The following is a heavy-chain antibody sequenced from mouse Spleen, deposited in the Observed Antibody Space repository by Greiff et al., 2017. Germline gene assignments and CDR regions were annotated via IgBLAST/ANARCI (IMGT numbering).Heavy chain of an antibody. J-gene: IGHJ2*01. Sequence: VKVVESGAELVRPGASVKLSCKASGYTFTDYDINWVKQRPGQGLEWIARIYPGSGNTYYNEKFKGKATLTAEKSSSTAYMQLSSLTSEDSAVYFCARGVGPYYFDYWGQGTTLTVSS. V-gene: IGHV1-76*01. D-gene: IGHD4-1*01. CDR2: IYPGSGNT. CDR3: ARGVGPYYFDY. CDR1: GYTFTDYD.